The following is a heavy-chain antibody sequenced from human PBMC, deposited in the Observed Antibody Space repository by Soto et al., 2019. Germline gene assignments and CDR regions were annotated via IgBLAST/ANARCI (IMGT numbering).Heavy chain of an antibody. CDR2: ISYDGSNK. J-gene: IGHJ5*02. V-gene: IGHV3-30*18. CDR1: GFTFSSYG. Sequence: GGSLRLSCAASGFTFSSYGMHWVRQAPGKGLEWVAVISYDGSNKYYADSVKGRFTISRDNSKNTLYLQMNSLRAEDTAVYYCAKGALAVAVLSWFAPWGQGTLVTVSS. D-gene: IGHD6-19*01. CDR3: AKGALAVAVLSWFAP.